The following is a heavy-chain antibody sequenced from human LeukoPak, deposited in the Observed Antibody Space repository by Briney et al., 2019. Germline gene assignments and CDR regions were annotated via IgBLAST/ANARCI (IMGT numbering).Heavy chain of an antibody. J-gene: IGHJ4*02. CDR2: FDPEDGET. CDR1: GYTLTELS. CDR3: ATPGVPPQCSSTSCYRAY. D-gene: IGHD2-2*01. V-gene: IGHV1-24*01. Sequence: GASVKVSCKVSGYTLTELSMDWGRQAPGKGLGWMGGFDPEDGETIYAQKFQGRVTMTEDTSTDTAYMELSSLRSEDTAVYYCATPGVPPQCSSTSCYRAYWGQGTLVTVSS.